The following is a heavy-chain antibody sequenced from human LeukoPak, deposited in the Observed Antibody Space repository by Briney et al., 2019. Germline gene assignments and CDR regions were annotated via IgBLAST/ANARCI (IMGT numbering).Heavy chain of an antibody. V-gene: IGHV1-46*01. CDR3: AIRGGYYGSGSSGRSFDY. Sequence: GASVKVSCKASGYTFTSYYMHWVRQAPGQGLEWMGIINPSGGSTSYAQKFQGRVTMTRDTSTSTVYMELSSLRSEDTAVYYCAIRGGYYGSGSSGRSFDYWGQGTLVTVSS. CDR2: INPSGGST. J-gene: IGHJ4*02. D-gene: IGHD3-10*01. CDR1: GYTFTSYY.